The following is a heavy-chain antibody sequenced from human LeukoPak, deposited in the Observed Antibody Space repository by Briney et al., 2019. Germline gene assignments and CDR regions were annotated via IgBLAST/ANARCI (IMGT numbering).Heavy chain of an antibody. CDR3: ASGRQWLGNRCYGMDV. CDR1: GGSFSGYY. CDR2: IHHSGST. Sequence: SGTPSPTCAVYGGSFSGYYWSLIRQPPRKGLEWIGEIHHSGSTNYNPSLKSRVTISVETSQNQFSLKLSSVTAADTAVYYCASGRQWLGNRCYGMDVWGQGTTVTVSS. V-gene: IGHV4-34*01. D-gene: IGHD6-19*01. J-gene: IGHJ6*02.